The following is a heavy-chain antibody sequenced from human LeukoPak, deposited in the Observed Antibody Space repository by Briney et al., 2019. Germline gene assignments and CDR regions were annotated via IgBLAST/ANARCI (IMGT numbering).Heavy chain of an antibody. CDR2: IPGSADNT. V-gene: IGHV3-23*01. Sequence: GGSLRLSCAASGFTFSSYAMSWVRQAPGKGLEWVSAIPGSADNTFYADSVKGRFTISRDNSKNMLYLHMNSLRADDTALYYCAKASSVGVRGAFGFGFDYWGQGTLVTDSS. J-gene: IGHJ4*02. CDR3: AKASSVGVRGAFGFGFDY. CDR1: GFTFSSYA. D-gene: IGHD3-10*01.